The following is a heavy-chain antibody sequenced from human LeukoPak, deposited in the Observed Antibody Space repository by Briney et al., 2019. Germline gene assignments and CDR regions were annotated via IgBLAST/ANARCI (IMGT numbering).Heavy chain of an antibody. CDR3: ARHIGYCSGGSCYFDN. D-gene: IGHD2-15*01. CDR2: MFYSGST. CDR1: GCSITSYY. V-gene: IGHV4-59*08. Sequence: SETLSLTCNVSGCSITSYYWSWIRQPPGKGLEWIGYMFYSGSTNYNPSLKSRVTISVDTSKSQFSLKLSSVTAADTAVYYCARHIGYCSGGSCYFDNWGQGTLVTVSS. J-gene: IGHJ4*02.